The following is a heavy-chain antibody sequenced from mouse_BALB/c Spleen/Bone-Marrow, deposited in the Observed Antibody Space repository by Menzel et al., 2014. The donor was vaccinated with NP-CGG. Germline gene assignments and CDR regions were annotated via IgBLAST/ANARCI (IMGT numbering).Heavy chain of an antibody. J-gene: IGHJ4*01. CDR1: GFNIKDTY. Sequence: VQLKDFGAELVKPGASVNLSCTASGFNIKDTYMHWVKQRPEQGLEWIGWIDPANGNAKYDPNFQDKATITAETSSNTSYLHLSSLTSEDTAVYYCTSGDPLYGMDYWGQGTSVTVSS. CDR2: IDPANGNA. V-gene: IGHV14-3*02. CDR3: TSGDPLYGMDY.